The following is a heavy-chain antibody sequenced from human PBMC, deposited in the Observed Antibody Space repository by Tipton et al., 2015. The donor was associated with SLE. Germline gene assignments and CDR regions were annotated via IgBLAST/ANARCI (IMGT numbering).Heavy chain of an antibody. CDR1: GFTFSSYE. J-gene: IGHJ4*02. V-gene: IGHV3-48*03. Sequence: VQLVQSGGGLVQPGGSLRLSCAVSGFTFSSYEVNWVRQAPGKGLEWVSYISSSGTTIYYADSVKGRFTISRDNAKNSLYLQMNSLRAEDTAVYYCASDPGAWIQLWSFDYWGQETLVTVSS. D-gene: IGHD5-18*01. CDR2: ISSSGTTI. CDR3: ASDPGAWIQLWSFDY.